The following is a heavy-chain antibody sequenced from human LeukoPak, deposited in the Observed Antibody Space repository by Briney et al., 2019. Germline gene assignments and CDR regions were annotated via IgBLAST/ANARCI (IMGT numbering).Heavy chain of an antibody. Sequence: PSETLSLTCTVSGGSISSSSYYWGWIRQPPGKGLEWIGSIYYSGSTYYNPSLKSRVTISVDTSKNQFSLKLSSVTAADTAVYYCARSVITIFGVVKFDYWGQGTLVTVSS. CDR1: GGSISSSSYY. D-gene: IGHD3-3*01. CDR2: IYYSGST. J-gene: IGHJ4*02. CDR3: ARSVITIFGVVKFDY. V-gene: IGHV4-39*01.